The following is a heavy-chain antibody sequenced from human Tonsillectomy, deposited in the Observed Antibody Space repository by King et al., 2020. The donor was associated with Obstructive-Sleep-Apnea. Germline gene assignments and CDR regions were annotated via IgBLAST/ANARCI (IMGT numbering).Heavy chain of an antibody. Sequence: EQLVESGAEVKKPGESLKISCKGSGYSFTSYWIGWVRQMPGEGLEWMGIIYPVDSDTRYSPSFQGQVTISADKSISTAYLQWSSLKASDTAMYYCARIGYCSGGSCYSFDSWGQGTLVTVSS. CDR1: GYSFTSYW. D-gene: IGHD2-15*01. V-gene: IGHV5-51*01. CDR3: ARIGYCSGGSCYSFDS. CDR2: IYPVDSDT. J-gene: IGHJ4*02.